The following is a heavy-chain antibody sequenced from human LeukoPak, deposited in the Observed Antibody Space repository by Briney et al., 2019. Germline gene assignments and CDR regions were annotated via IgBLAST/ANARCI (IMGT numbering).Heavy chain of an antibody. CDR1: GYSISSGYY. CDR3: ARVPWSGYYNYFDY. D-gene: IGHD3-3*01. J-gene: IGHJ4*02. Sequence: PSETLSLTCTVSGYSISSGYYWGWIRQPPGKGLEWIGSIYHSGSIYYNPSLKSRVTISVDTSKNQFSLKLSSVTAADTAVYYCARVPWSGYYNYFDYWGQGTLVTVSS. CDR2: IYHSGSI. V-gene: IGHV4-38-2*02.